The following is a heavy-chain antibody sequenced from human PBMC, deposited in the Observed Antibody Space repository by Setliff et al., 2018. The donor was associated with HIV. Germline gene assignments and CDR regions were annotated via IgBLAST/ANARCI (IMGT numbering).Heavy chain of an antibody. V-gene: IGHV4-31*02. CDR1: GSISSGGYY. J-gene: IGHJ4*02. CDR2: IYYSGST. Sequence: GSISSGGYYWSWIRQHPGKGLEWIGYIYYSGSTYYNPSLKSRVTISVDTSKNQFSLKLSSVTAADTAVYYCARVLISYGSGTHKYFDYWGQGTVVTVSS. CDR3: ARVLISYGSGTHKYFDY. D-gene: IGHD3-10*01.